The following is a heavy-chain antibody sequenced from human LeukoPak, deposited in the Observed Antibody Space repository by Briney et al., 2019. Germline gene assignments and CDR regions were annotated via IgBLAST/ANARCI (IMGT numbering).Heavy chain of an antibody. V-gene: IGHV1-69*13. Sequence: GASVKVSCKASGGTFSSYAISWVRQAPGQGLEWMGGIIPIFGTANYAQKFQGRVTITADESTSTAYMELSSLRSEDTAVYYCARVATEGLPYYYYMDVWGKGTTVTISS. CDR3: ARVATEGLPYYYYMDV. J-gene: IGHJ6*03. CDR1: GGTFSSYA. CDR2: IIPIFGTA.